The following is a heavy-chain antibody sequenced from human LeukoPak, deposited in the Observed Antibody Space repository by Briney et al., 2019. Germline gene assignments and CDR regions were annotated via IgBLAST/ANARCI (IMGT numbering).Heavy chain of an antibody. V-gene: IGHV3-20*01. CDR3: ARALHSSGWYESLDY. J-gene: IGHJ4*02. D-gene: IGHD6-19*01. Sequence: PGGSLRLSCSASGFTFSTYPMNWVRQAPGKGLEWVSGINWNGGSTGYADSVKGRFTISRDNAKNSLYLQMNSLRAEDTALYHCARALHSSGWYESLDYWGQGTLVTVSS. CDR1: GFTFSTYP. CDR2: INWNGGST.